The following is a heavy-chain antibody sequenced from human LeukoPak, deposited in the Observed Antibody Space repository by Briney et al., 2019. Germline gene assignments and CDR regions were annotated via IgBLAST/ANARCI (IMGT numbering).Heavy chain of an antibody. V-gene: IGHV4-59*08. CDR3: ARSRNYYDSSGYYQILEY. CDR1: GGSISSYY. Sequence: SETLSLTCTVTGGSISSYYWSWIRQPPGKGLEWIGYIYYSGSTNYNPSLKSRVTISVDTSKNQFSLKLSSVTAADTAVYYCARSRNYYDSSGYYQILEYWGQGTLVTVSS. J-gene: IGHJ4*02. CDR2: IYYSGST. D-gene: IGHD3-22*01.